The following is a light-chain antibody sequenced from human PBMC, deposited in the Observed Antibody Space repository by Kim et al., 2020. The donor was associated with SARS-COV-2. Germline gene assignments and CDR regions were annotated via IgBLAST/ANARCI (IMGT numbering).Light chain of an antibody. Sequence: PGPTSAITCACDSLGGEFASWYQQTPGPSPLRLIYQDNRRPSGIPERFSGSNSGNTATLTISGTQAVDEADYFCQAWDGSTTCVFGAGTKVTVL. V-gene: IGLV3-1*01. CDR3: QAWDGSTTCV. CDR2: QDN. CDR1: SLGGEF. J-gene: IGLJ1*01.